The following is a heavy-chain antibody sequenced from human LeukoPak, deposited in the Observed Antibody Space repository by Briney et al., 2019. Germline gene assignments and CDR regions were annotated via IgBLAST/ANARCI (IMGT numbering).Heavy chain of an antibody. CDR1: GGSISSYY. CDR3: ARRRYYYYGMDV. CDR2: IYYSGST. J-gene: IGHJ6*02. V-gene: IGHV4-59*01. Sequence: SETLSLTCTVSGGSISSYYWSWIRQPPGKGLEWIGYIYYSGSTNYNPSLKSRVTISVDTSKNQFSLKLSSVTAADTAVYYCARRRYYYYGMDVWGQGTTVTVSS.